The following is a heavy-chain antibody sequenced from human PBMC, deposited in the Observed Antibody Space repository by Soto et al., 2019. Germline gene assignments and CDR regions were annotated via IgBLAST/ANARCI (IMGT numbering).Heavy chain of an antibody. CDR3: SRDRDIVVVPAAMSDYNWFDP. J-gene: IGHJ5*02. CDR2: FDPEDGET. D-gene: IGHD2-2*01. V-gene: IGHV1-24*01. CDR1: GYTLTELS. Sequence: ASVKVSCKVSGYTLTELSMDWVRQAPGKGLERMGGFDPEDGETIYAQKFQGRVTITEDKSTDIAYMELSSLRSEDTAVYYCSRDRDIVVVPAAMSDYNWFDPWGQGTLVTVS.